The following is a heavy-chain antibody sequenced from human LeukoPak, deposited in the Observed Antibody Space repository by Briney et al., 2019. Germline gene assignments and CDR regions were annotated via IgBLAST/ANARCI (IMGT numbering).Heavy chain of an antibody. Sequence: GESLKISCKGSGYNFDNYWIGWVRLMPGKGLEWMGVIYPGDSDTRYSPSFQGQFSFSADKSINTAYLWWSSLRASDTALYYCVRVGTKTPIDHWGQGTLVTVSS. J-gene: IGHJ5*02. V-gene: IGHV5-51*01. D-gene: IGHD1-7*01. CDR2: IYPGDSDT. CDR3: VRVGTKTPIDH. CDR1: GYNFDNYW.